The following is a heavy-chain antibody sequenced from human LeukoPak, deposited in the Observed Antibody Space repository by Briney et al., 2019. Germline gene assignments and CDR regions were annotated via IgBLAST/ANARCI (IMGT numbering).Heavy chain of an antibody. Sequence: SETLSLTCTVSGGSISSGSYYWGWIRQPPGKGLEWIGSIYYGGITYYNPSLKSRVTISVDTSKNQLSLELSSVTAADTAVYYCARSYWGVYFDFWGQGTLATVSS. D-gene: IGHD7-27*01. V-gene: IGHV4-39*07. J-gene: IGHJ4*02. CDR1: GGSISSGSYY. CDR3: ARSYWGVYFDF. CDR2: IYYGGIT.